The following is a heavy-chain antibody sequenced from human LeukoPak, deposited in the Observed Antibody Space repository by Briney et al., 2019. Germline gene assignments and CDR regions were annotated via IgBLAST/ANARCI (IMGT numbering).Heavy chain of an antibody. CDR2: IYYRGST. Sequence: ASETLSLTCTVSGGSISSYYWSWIRQPPGKRLEWIGYIYYRGSTNYNPSLKSRVTISVDTSKNQFSLKLSSVTAADTAVYYCAKTPLYSCGWRGLFFDYWGQGTLVTVSS. CDR3: AKTPLYSCGWRGLFFDY. V-gene: IGHV4-59*08. D-gene: IGHD6-19*01. J-gene: IGHJ4*02. CDR1: GGSISSYY.